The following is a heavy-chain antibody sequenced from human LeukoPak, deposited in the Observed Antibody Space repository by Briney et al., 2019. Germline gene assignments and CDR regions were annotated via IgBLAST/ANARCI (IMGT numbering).Heavy chain of an antibody. CDR1: GFTFSGSA. J-gene: IGHJ4*02. CDR3: TGRYCSGGSCFDH. V-gene: IGHV3-73*01. CDR2: IRSKANSYAT. Sequence: PGGSLRLSCAASGFTFSGSAMHWVRQASGKGLEWVGRIRSKANSYATAYAASVKGSFTISRDESTKSAHLQMNSLKTEAPSLYCCTGRYCSGGSCFDHGRQGTGVSVPT. D-gene: IGHD2-15*01.